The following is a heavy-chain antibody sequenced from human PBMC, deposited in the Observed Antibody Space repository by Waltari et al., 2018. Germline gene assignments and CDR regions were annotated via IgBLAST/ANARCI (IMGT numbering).Heavy chain of an antibody. J-gene: IGHJ6*03. CDR2: ISSSSSYI. CDR1: GCTFSSYS. D-gene: IGHD1-1*01. V-gene: IGHV3-21*01. Sequence: EVQLVESGGGLVKPGGSLRLSCAASGCTFSSYSMNWVRQAPGKGLEWVSSISSSSSYIYYADSVKGRFTISRDNAKNSLYLQMNSLRAEDTAVYYCARDPRTGTFNYYYYYMDVWGKGTTVTISS. CDR3: ARDPRTGTFNYYYYYMDV.